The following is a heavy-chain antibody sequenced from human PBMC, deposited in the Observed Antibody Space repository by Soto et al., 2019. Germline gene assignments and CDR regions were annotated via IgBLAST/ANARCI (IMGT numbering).Heavy chain of an antibody. D-gene: IGHD2-15*01. J-gene: IGHJ4*02. Sequence: QVQLQESGPGLVKPSETLSLSCTVSGGSISTYYWNWIRQPAGKGLEWIGRIYSSGATNYNPSLKSRVTMSTDTSTNHFSLWLTSVTPADTAVYYCAREHKVVNDFEFWGQGILVTVSS. V-gene: IGHV4-4*07. CDR3: AREHKVVNDFEF. CDR2: IYSSGAT. CDR1: GGSISTYY.